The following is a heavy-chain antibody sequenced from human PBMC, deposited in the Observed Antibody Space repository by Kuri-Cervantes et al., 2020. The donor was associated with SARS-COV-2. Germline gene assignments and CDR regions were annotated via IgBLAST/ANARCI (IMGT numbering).Heavy chain of an antibody. CDR2: ISGSGGKT. J-gene: IGHJ4*02. Sequence: GGSLRLSCAASGFTCDNYAMSWVRQAPGKGLGWVSTISGSGGKTYYADSVKGRFTITRDNSKNTLYLQMNSLRAEDTAICYCAKDLASAKLWVIAILSFHYWGQGTLVTVSS. CDR1: GFTCDNYA. CDR3: AKDLASAKLWVIAILSFHY. D-gene: IGHD2-21*01. V-gene: IGHV3-23*01.